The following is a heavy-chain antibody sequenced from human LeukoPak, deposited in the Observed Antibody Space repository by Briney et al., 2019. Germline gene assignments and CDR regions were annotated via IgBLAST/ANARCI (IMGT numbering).Heavy chain of an antibody. CDR3: AKDQTPYY. J-gene: IGHJ4*02. CDR2: ISYDGSNK. Sequence: GRSLRLSCAASGFTFSSYGMHWVRQAPGKGLEWVAVISYDGSNKYYADSVKGRFTISRDNSKNTLHLQMNSLRAEDTAVYYCAKDQTPYYWGQGTLVTVSS. CDR1: GFTFSSYG. V-gene: IGHV3-30*18.